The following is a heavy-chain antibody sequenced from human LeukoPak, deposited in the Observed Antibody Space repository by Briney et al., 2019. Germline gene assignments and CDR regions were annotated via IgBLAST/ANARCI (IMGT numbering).Heavy chain of an antibody. CDR2: ISSSGST. J-gene: IGHJ3*02. CDR3: ARGPYSYDSSGAFDI. CDR1: GASISRAGSC. Sequence: SQTLSLTCTVSGASISRAGSCCTWLRQPAGKGLEWIVRISSSGSTNYNPSLKSRVTISVDTSKNQYSLKLRSVTAADTAVYFCARGPYSYDSSGAFDIWGQGTMVTVSS. D-gene: IGHD3-22*01. V-gene: IGHV4-61*02.